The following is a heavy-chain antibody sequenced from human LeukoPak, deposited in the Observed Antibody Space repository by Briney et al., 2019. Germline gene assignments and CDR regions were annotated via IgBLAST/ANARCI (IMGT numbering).Heavy chain of an antibody. Sequence: GSLRLSCAASGFTFSSYSMNWVRQAPGKGLEWIGYIYYSGSTNYNPSLKSRVTISVDTSKNQFSLKLSSVTAADTAVYYCARVLSGSSFWHDYWGQGTLVTVSS. V-gene: IGHV4-59*01. J-gene: IGHJ4*02. CDR3: ARVLSGSSFWHDY. CDR2: IYYSGST. D-gene: IGHD3-22*01. CDR1: GFTFSSYS.